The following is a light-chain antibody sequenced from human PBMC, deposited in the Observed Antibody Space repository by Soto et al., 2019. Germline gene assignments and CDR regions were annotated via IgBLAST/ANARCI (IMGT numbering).Light chain of an antibody. CDR3: PESYSTPYT. J-gene: IGKJ2*01. V-gene: IGKV1-39*01. CDR1: QSISSY. Sequence: DIQMTQSPSSLSASVGDRVTITCRASQSISSYLNWCQQKPGKAPKLLIYAAYSLQSGVPSSFTASGSGTDFTLTISSLQPEDFATYYCPESYSTPYTFGQGTKLEIK. CDR2: AAY.